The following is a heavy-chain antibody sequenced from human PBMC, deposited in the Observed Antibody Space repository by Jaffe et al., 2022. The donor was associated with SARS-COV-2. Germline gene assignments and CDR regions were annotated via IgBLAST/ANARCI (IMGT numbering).Heavy chain of an antibody. Sequence: QVQLQESGPGLVKPSQTLSLTCTVSGGSISSGSYYWSWIRQPAGKGLEWIGRIYTSGSTNYNPSLKSRVTISVDTSKNQFSLKLSSVTAADTAVYYCAREWEFSDLYYFDYWGQGTLVTVSS. CDR2: IYTSGST. J-gene: IGHJ4*02. CDR3: AREWEFSDLYYFDY. V-gene: IGHV4-61*02. CDR1: GGSISSGSYY. D-gene: IGHD1-26*01.